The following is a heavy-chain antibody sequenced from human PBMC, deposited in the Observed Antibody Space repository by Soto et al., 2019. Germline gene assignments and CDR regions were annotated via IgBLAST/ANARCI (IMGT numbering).Heavy chain of an antibody. CDR1: GGSISSSSYY. CDR3: ASPKIAFYNWFDP. Sequence: SETLSLTCTVSGGSISSSSYYWGWIRQPPGKGLEWIGSIYYSGSTYYNPSLKSRVTISVDTSKNQFSLKLSSVTAADTAVYYCASPKIAFYNWFDPWGQGTLVTVSS. J-gene: IGHJ5*02. D-gene: IGHD3-3*02. V-gene: IGHV4-39*01. CDR2: IYYSGST.